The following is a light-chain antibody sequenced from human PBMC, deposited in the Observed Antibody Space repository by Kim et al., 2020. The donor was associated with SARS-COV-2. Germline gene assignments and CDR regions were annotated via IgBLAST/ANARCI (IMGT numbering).Light chain of an antibody. Sequence: VALEQTVRITCQGDSRRSYYATCYQQKPGQAPIVVIYGKNNRPSGIPDRFSGSRSGDTASLTITGTQAGYEAHYYFNSRRSNDPALLGGGPHLSVL. J-gene: IGLJ2*01. CDR3: NSRRSNDPAL. CDR2: GKN. CDR1: SRRSYY. V-gene: IGLV3-19*01.